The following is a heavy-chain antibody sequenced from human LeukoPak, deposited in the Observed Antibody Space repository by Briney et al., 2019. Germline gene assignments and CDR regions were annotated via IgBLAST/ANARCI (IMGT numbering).Heavy chain of an antibody. Sequence: SETLSLTCTVSGGSIRNYYWDWVRQPPGKGLEWIGYIYYTGSTYYNPSLKSRVTISLDTSKNQFSLKLSSVTAADTAVYFCARHGSGSFPHDYWGQGTLVTVSS. CDR1: GGSIRNYY. D-gene: IGHD3-10*01. CDR3: ARHGSGSFPHDY. CDR2: IYYTGST. V-gene: IGHV4-59*08. J-gene: IGHJ4*02.